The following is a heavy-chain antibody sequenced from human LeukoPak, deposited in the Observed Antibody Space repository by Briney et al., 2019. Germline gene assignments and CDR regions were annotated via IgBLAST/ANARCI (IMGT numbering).Heavy chain of an antibody. CDR3: ARGGELLAY. CDR2: ISGSGGST. J-gene: IGHJ4*02. V-gene: IGHV3-23*01. Sequence: GGSLRLSCAVSRFTFSSYAMSWVRQAPGRALEWVSIISGSGGSTYYADSVKGRFTISRDNSKNTLYLQMHSLRAEDTAVYYCARGGELLAYWGQGTMVTVSS. D-gene: IGHD1-26*01. CDR1: RFTFSSYA.